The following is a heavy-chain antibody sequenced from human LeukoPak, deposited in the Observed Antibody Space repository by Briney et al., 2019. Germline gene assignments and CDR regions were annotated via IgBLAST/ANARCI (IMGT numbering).Heavy chain of an antibody. CDR3: AKDLDSNPDDAFDI. Sequence: TGGSLRLSCAASGFTFSSYAMHWVRQAPGKGLEWVAVISYDGSNKYYADSVKGRFTISRDNSKNTLYLQTNRLRAEDTAVYYCAKDLDSNPDDAFDIWGQGTMVTVSS. V-gene: IGHV3-30-3*01. J-gene: IGHJ3*02. CDR2: ISYDGSNK. CDR1: GFTFSSYA. D-gene: IGHD1-14*01.